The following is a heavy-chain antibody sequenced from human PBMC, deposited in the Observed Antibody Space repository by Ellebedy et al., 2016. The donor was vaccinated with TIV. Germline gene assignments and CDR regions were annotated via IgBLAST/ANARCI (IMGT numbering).Heavy chain of an antibody. CDR3: AKGVYET. D-gene: IGHD2-8*01. J-gene: IGHJ5*02. V-gene: IGHV3-23*01. CDR2: SSANGDT. CDR1: GFTFRVYG. Sequence: LSLTCAASGFTFRVYGINWVRQAPGKGLEWVSLSSANGDTFYADPVKGRFTVSRDNSKNTLHLQMNSLRVEDTARYYCAKGVYETWGQGTQVTVSS.